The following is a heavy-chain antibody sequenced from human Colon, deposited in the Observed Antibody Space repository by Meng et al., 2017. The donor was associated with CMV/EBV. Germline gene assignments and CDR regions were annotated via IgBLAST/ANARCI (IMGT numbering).Heavy chain of an antibody. CDR1: GFTFNDFD. D-gene: IGHD5-12*01. V-gene: IGHV3-69-1*01. Sequence: GESLKISCSASGFTFNDFDMTWVRQAPGKGLEWVSSISGSGVTTYYSDAVKGRFTISRDNAKNSLYLQMNSLRAEDTAVYYCVRDSGYGGGCDYWGQGTLVTVSS. CDR3: VRDSGYGGGCDY. J-gene: IGHJ4*02. CDR2: ISGSGVTT.